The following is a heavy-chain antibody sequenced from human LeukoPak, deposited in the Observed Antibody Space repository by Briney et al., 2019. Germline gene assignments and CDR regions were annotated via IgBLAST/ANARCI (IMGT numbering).Heavy chain of an antibody. Sequence: GGSLRLSCAASGFTFSSYGMHWVRQAPGKGLEWVAVISYDGSNKYYADSVKGRLTISRDNSKNTLYLQMNSLRPEDTAVYYCAREMKYSSSSDWGQGTLVTVSS. CDR2: ISYDGSNK. CDR1: GFTFSSYG. V-gene: IGHV3-30*03. CDR3: AREMKYSSSSD. J-gene: IGHJ4*02. D-gene: IGHD6-6*01.